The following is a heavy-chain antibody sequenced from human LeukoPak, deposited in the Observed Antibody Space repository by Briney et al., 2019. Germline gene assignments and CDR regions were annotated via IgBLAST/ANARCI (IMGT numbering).Heavy chain of an antibody. CDR2: ISNNGGYT. Sequence: PGGSLRLSCAASGFTFSSSAMSWVRQAPGKGLEWVSAISNNGGYTYYADSVQGRFTISRDNAENSLYLQMNSLRVEDTAFYYCARDLAYSRLDYWGQGMLVTVSS. J-gene: IGHJ4*02. V-gene: IGHV3-23*01. CDR1: GFTFSSSA. D-gene: IGHD5-18*01. CDR3: ARDLAYSRLDY.